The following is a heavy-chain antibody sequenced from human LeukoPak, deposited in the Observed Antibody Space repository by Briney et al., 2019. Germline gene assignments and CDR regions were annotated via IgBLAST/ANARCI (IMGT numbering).Heavy chain of an antibody. J-gene: IGHJ5*02. Sequence: PSRTLSLTCTVSGGSISSGVYHWGWIRQPPGKGLEWIAYMYYSGSTYYNPSLESRVTLSADTSKNQLSLKMSSVTTADPAVNFRAGPYYDDSRSYPGGEGILVTVS. V-gene: IGHV4-30-4*01. CDR1: GGSISSGVYH. D-gene: IGHD3-22*01. CDR2: MYYSGST. CDR3: AGPYYDDSRSYP.